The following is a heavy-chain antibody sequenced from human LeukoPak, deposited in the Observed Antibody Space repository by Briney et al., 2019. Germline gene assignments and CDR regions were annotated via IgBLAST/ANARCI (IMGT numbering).Heavy chain of an antibody. J-gene: IGHJ4*02. D-gene: IGHD6-6*01. CDR2: ISPSSSTI. CDR1: GFTFSGKS. CDR3: ARDPNIAARRTYYFDN. V-gene: IGHV3-48*01. Sequence: PGGSLRLSCAASGFTFSGKSMNWVRQAPGKGLEWVSYISPSSSTIFYADSVKGRSTISRDNAKNSLYLQMNDLRVEDTAVYYCARDPNIAARRTYYFDNWGQGTLVTVSS.